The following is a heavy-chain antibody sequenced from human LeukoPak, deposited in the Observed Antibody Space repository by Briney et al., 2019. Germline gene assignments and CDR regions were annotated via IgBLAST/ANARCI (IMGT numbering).Heavy chain of an antibody. J-gene: IGHJ4*02. Sequence: GGSLRLSCAASGFTFSSYAMSWVRQAPGKGLEWVSAISGSGGDTHYADSVKGRFTISRDNSKNTLYLQMNSLRAEDTAVYYCAKGGGSSYSGLDFWGQGTLVTVSS. CDR2: ISGSGGDT. CDR1: GFTFSSYA. CDR3: AKGGGSSYSGLDF. D-gene: IGHD2-15*01. V-gene: IGHV3-23*01.